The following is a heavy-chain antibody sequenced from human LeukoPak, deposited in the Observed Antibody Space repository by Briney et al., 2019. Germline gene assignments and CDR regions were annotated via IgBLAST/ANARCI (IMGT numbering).Heavy chain of an antibody. V-gene: IGHV3-23*01. J-gene: IGHJ4*02. Sequence: GGSLRLSCAASGFTFSSYAMSWVRQAPGKGLEWVSAISGSGGRTYYADSVKGRFTISRDNSKNTLYLQMNSLRAEDTAVYYCAKGREWLVQYYFDYWGQGTLVTVSS. CDR2: ISGSGGRT. CDR3: AKGREWLVQYYFDY. D-gene: IGHD6-19*01. CDR1: GFTFSSYA.